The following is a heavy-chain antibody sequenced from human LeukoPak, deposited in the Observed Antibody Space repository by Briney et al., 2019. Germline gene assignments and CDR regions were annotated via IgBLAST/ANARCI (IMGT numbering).Heavy chain of an antibody. CDR3: AKVAASPYYGMDV. D-gene: IGHD6-13*01. CDR1: GYSFTNYW. V-gene: IGHV5-51*01. CDR2: IYPGDSDT. J-gene: IGHJ6*02. Sequence: GESLKISCKGSGYSFTNYWIAWVRQMPGKGLEWMGMIYPGDSDTRYSPSIQGQVTISADKSISSAYLQWSSLKASDTAMYYCAKVAASPYYGMDVWGQGTTVTVSS.